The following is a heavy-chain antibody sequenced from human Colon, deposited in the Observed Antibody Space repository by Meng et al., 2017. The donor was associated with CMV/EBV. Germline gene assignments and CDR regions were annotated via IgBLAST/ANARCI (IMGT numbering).Heavy chain of an antibody. D-gene: IGHD3-3*01. J-gene: IGHJ6*02. Sequence: ASVKVSCKASGYTFTSYGISWVRQAPGQGLEWMGWISAYNGNTNYAQKLQGRVTMTRDTSTSTVYMELSSLRSEDTAVYYCARDIGLRGYYNYYYYGMDVWGQGTTVTVSS. CDR1: GYTFTSYG. CDR3: ARDIGLRGYYNYYYYGMDV. CDR2: ISAYNGNT. V-gene: IGHV1-18*01.